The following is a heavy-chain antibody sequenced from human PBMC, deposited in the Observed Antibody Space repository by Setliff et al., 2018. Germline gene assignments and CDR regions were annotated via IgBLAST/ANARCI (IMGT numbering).Heavy chain of an antibody. CDR3: VRGSGPRVVVAMPFDY. D-gene: IGHD2-2*01. CDR1: GYTFISYG. J-gene: IGHJ4*02. CDR2: ISA. V-gene: IGHV1-18*01. Sequence: ASVKVSCKTSGYTFISYGINWVRQAPGQGLERMGWISAYAQKFQGRVTMTTDTSTNTAFMELRSLRSDDTAVYYCVRGSGPRVVVAMPFDYWGQGTPVTVSS.